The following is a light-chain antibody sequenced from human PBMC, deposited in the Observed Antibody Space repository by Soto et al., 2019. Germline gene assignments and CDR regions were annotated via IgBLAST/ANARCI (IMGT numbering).Light chain of an antibody. CDR3: AAWDDSLNGVV. J-gene: IGLJ2*01. CDR1: NSNIGSNA. Sequence: QPVLTQPPSASGTPGQRVTISCSGTNSNIGSNAVNWYQQLPRTAPKLLIYTNNQRPSGVPDRFSGSKSGTSASLAISGLQSDDEADYYCAAWDDSLNGVVFGGGTKVTVL. V-gene: IGLV1-44*01. CDR2: TNN.